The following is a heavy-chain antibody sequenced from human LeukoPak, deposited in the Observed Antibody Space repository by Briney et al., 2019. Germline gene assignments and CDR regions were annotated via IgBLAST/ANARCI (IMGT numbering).Heavy chain of an antibody. CDR2: IYYDGRN. Sequence: SETLSLTCTVSGGSISSSSHYWGWIRQPPGKGLGWIGSIYYDGRNYYNPSLKNRVTISADTSKNQFSLKLSSVTAADTAVYYCARLSPIWWFYWGQGTLVTVSS. V-gene: IGHV4-39*01. CDR3: ARLSPIWWFY. J-gene: IGHJ4*02. CDR1: GGSISSSSHY. D-gene: IGHD2-21*01.